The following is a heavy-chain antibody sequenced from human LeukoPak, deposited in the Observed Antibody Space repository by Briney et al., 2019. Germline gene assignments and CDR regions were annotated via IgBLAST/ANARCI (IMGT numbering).Heavy chain of an antibody. CDR3: ARDALSLHSSSPLDY. V-gene: IGHV3-30-3*01. J-gene: IGHJ4*02. CDR2: ISYDGGNK. CDR1: GFTFSAYT. D-gene: IGHD6-13*01. Sequence: GRSLRLSCSASGFTFSAYTMHWVRQAPGKGLEWVAIISYDGGNKYYADSVNGRFTISRDNSKNTLYLQMNSLRAEDTAVYYCARDALSLHSSSPLDYWGQGTLVTVSS.